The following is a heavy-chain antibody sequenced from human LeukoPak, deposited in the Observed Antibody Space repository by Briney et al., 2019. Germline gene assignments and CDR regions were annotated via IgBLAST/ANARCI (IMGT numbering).Heavy chain of an antibody. V-gene: IGHV4-39*07. CDR2: IYYSGST. CDR3: ARDSGYSSGWYGPNWFDP. J-gene: IGHJ5*02. D-gene: IGHD6-19*01. Sequence: SETLSLTCTVSGGSISSSSYYWGWIRQPPGKGLEWIGSIYYSGSTDYNPSLKSRVTISVDTSKNQFSLKLSSVTAADTAVYYCARDSGYSSGWYGPNWFDPWGQGTLVTVSS. CDR1: GGSISSSSYY.